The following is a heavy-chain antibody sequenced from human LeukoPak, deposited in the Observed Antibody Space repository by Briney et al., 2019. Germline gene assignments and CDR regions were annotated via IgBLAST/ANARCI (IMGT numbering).Heavy chain of an antibody. CDR2: INTDGSST. J-gene: IGHJ5*02. CDR1: GFTFSSYL. V-gene: IGHV3-74*01. CDR3: ARVSYDFWSGGRLDWFDP. D-gene: IGHD3-3*01. Sequence: PGGSLRLSCAASGFTFSSYLMHWVRQAPGKGLVWVSRINTDGSSTSYADSVKGRFTISRDNAKNTLYLQMNSLRAEDTAVYYCARVSYDFWSGGRLDWFDPWGQGTLVTVSS.